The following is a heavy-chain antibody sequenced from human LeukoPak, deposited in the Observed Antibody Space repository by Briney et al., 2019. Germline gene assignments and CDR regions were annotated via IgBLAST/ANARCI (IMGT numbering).Heavy chain of an antibody. CDR2: ITPVVGVT. V-gene: IGHV1-69*04. CDR3: ATFKTPISMVTR. J-gene: IGHJ4*02. D-gene: IGHD5-18*01. Sequence: SVKVSCKASGDTFSKNAINWVRQAPGQGLEWMGRITPVVGVTNYAQKFQGRVTMTEDTSTDTAYMELSSLRSEDTAVYYCATFKTPISMVTRWGQGTLVTVSS. CDR1: GDTFSKNA.